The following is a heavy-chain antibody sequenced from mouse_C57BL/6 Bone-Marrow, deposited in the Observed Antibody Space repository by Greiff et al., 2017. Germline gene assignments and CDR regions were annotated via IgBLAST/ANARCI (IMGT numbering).Heavy chain of an antibody. CDR3: TTPITTVVATDY. CDR1: GFNIKDDY. Sequence: EVQLQQSGAELVRPGASVKLSCTASGFNIKDDYMHWVKQRPEQGLEWIGWIDPENGDTEYASKFQGKATITADTSSNTAYLPLSSLTSEDTAVYYCTTPITTVVATDYWGQGTTLTVSS. CDR2: IDPENGDT. V-gene: IGHV14-4*01. D-gene: IGHD1-1*01. J-gene: IGHJ2*01.